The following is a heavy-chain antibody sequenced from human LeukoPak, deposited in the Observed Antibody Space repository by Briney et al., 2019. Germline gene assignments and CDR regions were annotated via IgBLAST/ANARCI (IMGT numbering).Heavy chain of an antibody. J-gene: IGHJ6*04. CDR2: IIPIFGTA. Sequence: SVKVSCKASGGTFISYAISWVRQAPGQGLEWMGGIIPIFGTADYAQKFQGRVTITADESTSTAYMELSSLRSEDTAVYYCARASVCENYRGRHVWPKGHRVPVST. V-gene: IGHV1-69*13. CDR3: ARASVCENYRGRHV. CDR1: GGTFISYA.